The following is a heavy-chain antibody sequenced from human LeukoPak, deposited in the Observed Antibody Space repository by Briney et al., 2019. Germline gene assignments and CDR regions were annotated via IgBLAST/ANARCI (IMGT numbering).Heavy chain of an antibody. Sequence: AGGSLRLSCAASGFAFGDYTMHWVRHAPGKGLEWVSLISSDGDDKYYGDSMKGRFSVSRDNSKSSLYLQLTSLRIEDTAFYYCTRGQDGFDIWGQGTLVTVSS. J-gene: IGHJ3*02. CDR2: ISSDGDDK. CDR1: GFAFGDYT. V-gene: IGHV3-43*01. CDR3: TRGQDGFDI.